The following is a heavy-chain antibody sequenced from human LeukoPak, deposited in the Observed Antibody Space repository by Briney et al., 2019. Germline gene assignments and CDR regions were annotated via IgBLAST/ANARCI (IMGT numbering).Heavy chain of an antibody. D-gene: IGHD1-26*01. CDR3: AKGPFSGSYYVGFDY. Sequence: GGSLRLSCAASGFTFSSYAMSWLRQAPGKGLEWVSSISGSGGSKYYADSVKGRFTISRDNSKNTLYLHMNSLRAEDTAVYSCAKGPFSGSYYVGFDYWGQGTLVTVSS. J-gene: IGHJ4*02. CDR1: GFTFSSYA. V-gene: IGHV3-23*01. CDR2: ISGSGGSK.